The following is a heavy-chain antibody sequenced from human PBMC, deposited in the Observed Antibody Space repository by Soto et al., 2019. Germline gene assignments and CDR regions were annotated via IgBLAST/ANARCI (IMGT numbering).Heavy chain of an antibody. J-gene: IGHJ5*02. Sequence: SETLSLTCTVSGGSISSNFYYWGWIRQPPGKGLEWIGYIYHSGNTYYNPSLKSRVTISVDRSKNQFSLKLSSVTAADTAVYYCARVPDRWGQGTLVTVSS. V-gene: IGHV4-39*07. CDR2: IYHSGNT. CDR1: GGSISSNFYY. D-gene: IGHD2-2*01. CDR3: ARVPDR.